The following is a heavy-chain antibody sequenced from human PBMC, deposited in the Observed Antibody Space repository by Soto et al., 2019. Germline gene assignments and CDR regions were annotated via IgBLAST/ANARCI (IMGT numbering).Heavy chain of an antibody. V-gene: IGHV3-23*01. CDR3: AKAGIAARPAANFDY. CDR2: ISGSGGST. Sequence: RGSLRLSCAASGFTFSSYAMSWVRQAPGKGLEWVSAISGSGGSTYYADSVKGRFTISRDNSKNTLYLQMNSLRAEDTAVYYCAKAGIAARPAANFDYWGQGTLVTVSS. J-gene: IGHJ4*02. CDR1: GFTFSSYA. D-gene: IGHD6-6*01.